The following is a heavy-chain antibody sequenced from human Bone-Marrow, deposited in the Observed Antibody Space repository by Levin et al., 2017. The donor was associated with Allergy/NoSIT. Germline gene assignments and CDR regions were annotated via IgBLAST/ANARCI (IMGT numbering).Heavy chain of an antibody. CDR2: IIPIFGTA. J-gene: IGHJ6*02. V-gene: IGHV1-69*01. Sequence: KISCKASGGTFSSYAISWVRQAPGQGLEWMGGIIPIFGTANYAQKFQGRVTITADESTSTAYMELSSLRSEDTAVYYCAREAREQLAGHSYYYYGMDVWGQGTTVTVSS. CDR1: GGTFSSYA. CDR3: AREAREQLAGHSYYYYGMDV. D-gene: IGHD6-6*01.